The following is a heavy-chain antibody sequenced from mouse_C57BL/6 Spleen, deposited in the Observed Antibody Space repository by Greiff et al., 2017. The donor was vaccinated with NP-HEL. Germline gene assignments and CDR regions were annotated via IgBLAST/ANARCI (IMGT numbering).Heavy chain of an antibody. V-gene: IGHV1-69*01. D-gene: IGHD1-1*01. CDR2: IDPSDSYT. J-gene: IGHJ1*03. CDR1: GYTFTSYW. CDR3: ARRFLRWWYFDV. Sequence: QVQLQQPGAELVMPGASVKLSCKASGYTFTSYWMHWVKQRPGQGLEWIGEIDPSDSYTNYNQKFKGKSTLTVDKSSSTAYMQLSSLTSEDSAVYYCARRFLRWWYFDVWGTGTTVTVSS.